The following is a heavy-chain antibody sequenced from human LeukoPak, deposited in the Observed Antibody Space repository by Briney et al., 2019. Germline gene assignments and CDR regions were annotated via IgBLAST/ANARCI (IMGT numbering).Heavy chain of an antibody. D-gene: IGHD6-19*01. V-gene: IGHV3-21*01. CDR2: ISSSSSYI. CDR1: GFTFSSYS. Sequence: PGGSLRLSCAASGFTFSSYSMNWVRQAPGKGLEWVSSISSSSSYIYYADSVKGRFTISRDNAKNSLYLQMNSLRAEDTAVYYCARDPDGSSGPRLTKPDDYWGQGTLVTVSS. CDR3: ARDPDGSSGPRLTKPDDY. J-gene: IGHJ4*02.